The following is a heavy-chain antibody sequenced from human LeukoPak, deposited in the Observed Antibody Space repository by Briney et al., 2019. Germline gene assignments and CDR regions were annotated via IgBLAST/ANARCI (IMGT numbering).Heavy chain of an antibody. V-gene: IGHV4-34*01. D-gene: IGHD4-17*01. CDR3: ARHGDYGGLRD. CDR2: INHRGST. Sequence: PSETLSLTCAVFGGSFSGYSWTWIRQPPGEGLEWIGEINHRGSTKYNPSLKSRVTISVDTSKNQFSLKLSSVTAADTAVYYCARHGDYGGLRDWGQGTLATVSS. J-gene: IGHJ4*02. CDR1: GGSFSGYS.